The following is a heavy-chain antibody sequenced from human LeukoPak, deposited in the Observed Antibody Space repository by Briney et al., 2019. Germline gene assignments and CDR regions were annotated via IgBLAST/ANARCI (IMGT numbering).Heavy chain of an antibody. D-gene: IGHD3-3*01. CDR2: IYHSGST. J-gene: IGHJ4*02. CDR3: ARAVSYYDFWSGYYRTYYFDY. CDR1: GYSISSGYY. V-gene: IGHV4-38-2*02. Sequence: SETLSLTCTVSGYSISSGYYWGWIRQPPGKGLEWIGSIYHSGSTYYNPSLKSRVTTSVDTSKNQFSLKLSSVTAADTAVYNCARAVSYYDFWSGYYRTYYFDYWGQGTLVTVSS.